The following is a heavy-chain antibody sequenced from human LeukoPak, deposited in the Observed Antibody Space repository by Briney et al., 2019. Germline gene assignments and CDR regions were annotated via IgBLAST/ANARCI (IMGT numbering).Heavy chain of an antibody. Sequence: SETLSLTCTISGGSVSDYYWSWIRQSPGKGLEWIGYIYHTGSTSYSPSLKSRVTISADTSQNQFSLKLSSVTAADTAVYYCASRKLGSDYWGQGTLVIVSS. D-gene: IGHD7-27*01. J-gene: IGHJ4*02. CDR2: IYHTGST. V-gene: IGHV4-59*02. CDR3: ASRKLGSDY. CDR1: GGSVSDYY.